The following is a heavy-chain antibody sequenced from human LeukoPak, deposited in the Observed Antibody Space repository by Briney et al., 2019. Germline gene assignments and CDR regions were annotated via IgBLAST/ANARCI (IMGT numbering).Heavy chain of an antibody. J-gene: IGHJ5*02. Sequence: ASVKVSCKTSGYTFTSYYMHWVRQAPGQGLEWMGIINPSGGSTSYAQKFQGRVTMTRDTSTSTVYMELSSLRSEDTAVYYCARRAIRRWWFDPWGQGTLVTVSS. CDR3: ARRAIRRWWFDP. CDR1: GYTFTSYY. D-gene: IGHD4-23*01. CDR2: INPSGGST. V-gene: IGHV1-46*01.